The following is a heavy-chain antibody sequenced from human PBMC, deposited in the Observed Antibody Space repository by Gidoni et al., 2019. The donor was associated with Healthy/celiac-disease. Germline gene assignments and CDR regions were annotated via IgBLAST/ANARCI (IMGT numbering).Heavy chain of an antibody. CDR1: GFTFSTYG. V-gene: IGHV3-30*18. Sequence: QVQLVESGGGVVQPGRSLRLPCAASGFTFSTYGMHWVRQAPGKGLEWVAVISYDGSNKYYADSVKGRFTISRDNSKNTLYLQMNSLRAEDTAVYYCAKDDNYGSGSYYLLLDYWGQGTLVTVSS. D-gene: IGHD3-10*01. CDR3: AKDDNYGSGSYYLLLDY. J-gene: IGHJ4*02. CDR2: ISYDGSNK.